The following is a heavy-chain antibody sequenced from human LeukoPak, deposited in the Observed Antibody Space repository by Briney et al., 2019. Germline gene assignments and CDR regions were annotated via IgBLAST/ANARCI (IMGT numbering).Heavy chain of an antibody. CDR2: ISGSGGST. V-gene: IGHV3-23*01. J-gene: IGHJ4*02. D-gene: IGHD5-18*01. Sequence: GGSLRLSCAASGFTFSSYAMSWVRQAPGKGLEWVSAISGSGGSTYYADSVKGRFTISRDNSKNTLYLQMNSLGAEDTAVYYCAKARVDTAMVTQIYFDYWGQGTLVTVSS. CDR3: AKARVDTAMVTQIYFDY. CDR1: GFTFSSYA.